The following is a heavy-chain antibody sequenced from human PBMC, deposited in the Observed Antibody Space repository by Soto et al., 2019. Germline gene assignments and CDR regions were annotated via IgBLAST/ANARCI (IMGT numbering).Heavy chain of an antibody. D-gene: IGHD5-12*01. CDR3: ARDRYGGAARLGDFFDY. CDR2: ISWNGANI. Sequence: EVQLVESGGGLVQPDRSLRLSCAASGFTFDDYAVHWVRQVPGKGLEWVSGISWNGANIGYADSVKGRFTISRDNAKNCLYLQMNSLRAEDTALYYCARDRYGGAARLGDFFDYWGQGTLVTVSS. J-gene: IGHJ4*02. CDR1: GFTFDDYA. V-gene: IGHV3-9*01.